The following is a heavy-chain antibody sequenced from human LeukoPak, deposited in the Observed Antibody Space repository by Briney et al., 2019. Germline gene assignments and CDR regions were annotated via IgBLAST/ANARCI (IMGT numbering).Heavy chain of an antibody. J-gene: IGHJ4*02. D-gene: IGHD6-19*01. CDR1: GFPFSSYA. CDR3: AKDPLDGWYGFDY. CDR2: ISGSGGST. Sequence: GGSLRLSCAASGFPFSSYAMGWVRQAPGKGLEWVSAISGSGGSTYYADSVKGRFTISRDNSKNTLYLQMNSLRAEDTAVYYCAKDPLDGWYGFDYWGQGTLVTVSS. V-gene: IGHV3-23*01.